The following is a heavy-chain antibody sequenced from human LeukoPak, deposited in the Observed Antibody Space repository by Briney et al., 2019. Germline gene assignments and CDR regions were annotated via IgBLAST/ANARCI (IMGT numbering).Heavy chain of an antibody. D-gene: IGHD1-1*01. J-gene: IGHJ4*02. CDR1: GFTFDDYA. V-gene: IGHV3-43D*03. Sequence: PGGSLRLSCTASGFTFDDYAMQWVRQAPGKGREGVSLVSWDGSTTYYTDSVKGRFTISRDNKKKSLYLQMNSLRAEDTALYYCAKGAEVGLALATPIDSWGQGTLVTVSS. CDR2: VSWDGSTT. CDR3: AKGAEVGLALATPIDS.